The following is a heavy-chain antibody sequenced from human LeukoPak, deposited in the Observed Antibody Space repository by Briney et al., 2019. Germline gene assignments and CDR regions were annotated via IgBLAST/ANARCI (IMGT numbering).Heavy chain of an antibody. J-gene: IGHJ4*02. CDR1: GGSISSSSYY. V-gene: IGHV4-39*07. CDR2: IYYSGST. Sequence: PSETLSLTCTVSGGSISSSSYYWGWIRQPPGKGLEWFGSIYYSGSTYYNPSLKSRVTISVDTSKNQFSLKLSSVTAADTAVYYCARGLLYYDFWSGYEYFDYWGQGTLVTVSS. CDR3: ARGLLYYDFWSGYEYFDY. D-gene: IGHD3-3*01.